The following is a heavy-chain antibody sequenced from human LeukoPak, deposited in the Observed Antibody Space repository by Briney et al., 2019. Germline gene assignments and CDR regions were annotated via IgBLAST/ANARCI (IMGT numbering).Heavy chain of an antibody. D-gene: IGHD6-13*01. CDR3: ARGQAAGTAGDAFDI. CDR2: INPSGGST. Sequence: GASVKVSCKASGYTFTSYYMHWVRQAPGQGLEWMGIINPSGGSTSYAQKFQGRVTMTRDTSTSTAYMELSSLRSEDTAVYYCARGQAAGTAGDAFDIWGQGTMVTVSS. CDR1: GYTFTSYY. J-gene: IGHJ3*02. V-gene: IGHV1-46*01.